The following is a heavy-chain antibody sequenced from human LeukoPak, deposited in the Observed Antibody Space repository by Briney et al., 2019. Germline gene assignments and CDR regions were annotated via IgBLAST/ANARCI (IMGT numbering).Heavy chain of an antibody. D-gene: IGHD2-2*01. Sequence: GGSLSLSRAASGFTFSSYAMSWVRQAPGKGLEWVSAISVSGGGTYYADSVKGRFTISRDNSKNTLYLQMNSLRAEDTAVYYCAKVDIVVVPAAPSWFDPWGQGTLVTVSS. V-gene: IGHV3-23*01. J-gene: IGHJ5*02. CDR2: ISVSGGGT. CDR1: GFTFSSYA. CDR3: AKVDIVVVPAAPSWFDP.